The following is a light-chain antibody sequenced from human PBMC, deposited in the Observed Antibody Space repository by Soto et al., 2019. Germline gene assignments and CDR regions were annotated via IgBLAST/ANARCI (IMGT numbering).Light chain of an antibody. Sequence: QSVLTQPPSASGSPGQSVTISCTGTSSDVGDNYVSWYQQHPGKAPKLLSYEVTYRPSGVPDRFSGSKSGNTASLTVSGLQAEDEADYYCSSYAGSSTVFGTGTKLTVL. J-gene: IGLJ1*01. V-gene: IGLV2-8*01. CDR2: EVT. CDR3: SSYAGSSTV. CDR1: SSDVGDNY.